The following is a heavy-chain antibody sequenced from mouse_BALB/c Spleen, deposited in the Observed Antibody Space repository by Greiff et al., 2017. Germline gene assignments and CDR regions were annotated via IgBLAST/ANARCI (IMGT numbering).Heavy chain of an antibody. J-gene: IGHJ2*01. V-gene: IGHV14-4*02. CDR1: GFNIKDYY. CDR3: FLLWLQVSYYFDY. Sequence: EVMLVESGAELVRSGASVKLSCTASGFNIKDYYMHWVKQRPEQGLEWIGWIDPENGDTEYAPKFQGKATMTADTSSNTAYLQLSSLTSEDTAVYYCFLLWLQVSYYFDYWGQGTTLTVSS. D-gene: IGHD2-2*01. CDR2: IDPENGDT.